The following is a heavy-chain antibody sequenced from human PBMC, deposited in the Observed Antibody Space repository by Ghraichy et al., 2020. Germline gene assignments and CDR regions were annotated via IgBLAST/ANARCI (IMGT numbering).Heavy chain of an antibody. V-gene: IGHV4-59*01. D-gene: IGHD2-2*01. CDR3: ARDRAYCNSTSCYYYGMDV. J-gene: IGHJ6*02. CDR1: GGSINSYY. Sequence: SETLSLTCTVSGGSINSYYWSWIRQPPGKGLEWIGYINYSGSTNYNPSLKSRVTISVETSKNQFSLKPTSVTAADTAVYYCARDRAYCNSTSCYYYGMDVWGQGTTVTVSS. CDR2: INYSGST.